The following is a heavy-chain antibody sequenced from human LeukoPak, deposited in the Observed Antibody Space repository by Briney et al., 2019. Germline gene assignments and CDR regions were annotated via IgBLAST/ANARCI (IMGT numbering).Heavy chain of an antibody. D-gene: IGHD1-26*01. V-gene: IGHV3-30*03. J-gene: IGHJ6*02. Sequence: GGSLRLSCAASGFTFSSYAMRWVRQAPGKGLEGVAVISYDGSNKYYADSVKGRFTISRDNSKNTLYLQMNSLRAEDTAVYYCATPPHSGSYYRWYGMDVWGQGTTVTVSS. CDR2: ISYDGSNK. CDR3: ATPPHSGSYYRWYGMDV. CDR1: GFTFSSYA.